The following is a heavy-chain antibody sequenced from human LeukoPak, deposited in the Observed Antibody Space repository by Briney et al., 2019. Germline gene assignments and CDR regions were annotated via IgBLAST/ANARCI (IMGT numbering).Heavy chain of an antibody. D-gene: IGHD2-2*01. CDR2: FYPGDSYT. CDR3: ARGVYCSSTSCPFDY. J-gene: IGHJ4*02. CDR1: GYSFTTNW. Sequence: GESLKISCKGSGYSFTTNWIGWVRQMPGKGLEWMGIFYPGDSYTRYSPSFQGPVTTSADTSISTAYLQWSSLKASDTAMYYCARGVYCSSTSCPFDYWGQGTLVTVSS. V-gene: IGHV5-51*01.